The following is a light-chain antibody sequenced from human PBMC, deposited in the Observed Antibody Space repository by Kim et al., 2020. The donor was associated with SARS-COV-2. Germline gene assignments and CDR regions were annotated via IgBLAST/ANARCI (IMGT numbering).Light chain of an antibody. CDR2: GAS. CDR3: QQYDSSPAIT. Sequence: ELVLTQSPGTLSLSPGERATLSCRASQSISSNYLAWYQQRLGQAPRLLIYGASVRATGIPDRFSGSGSGTDFILTISRLEPEDFAVYYCQQYDSSPAITFGQGTRLEIK. J-gene: IGKJ5*01. CDR1: QSISSNY. V-gene: IGKV3-20*01.